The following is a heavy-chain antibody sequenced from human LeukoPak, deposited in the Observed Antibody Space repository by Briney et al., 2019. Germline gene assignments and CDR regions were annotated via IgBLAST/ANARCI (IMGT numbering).Heavy chain of an antibody. J-gene: IGHJ4*02. Sequence: GGSLRLSCAASGFTFRNYLMNWVRQAPGKGLEWVSFISSTGGTIYYADSVKGRFTVSRDNGENSLFLQMSSLRAEDTAVYYCAKADRVGTALDYWGQGTLVTVSS. D-gene: IGHD1-7*01. V-gene: IGHV3-48*01. CDR3: AKADRVGTALDY. CDR2: ISSTGGTI. CDR1: GFTFRNYL.